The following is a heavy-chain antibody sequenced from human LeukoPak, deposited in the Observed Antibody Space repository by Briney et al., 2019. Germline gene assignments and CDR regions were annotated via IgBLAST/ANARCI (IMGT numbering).Heavy chain of an antibody. D-gene: IGHD6-13*01. Sequence: SETLSLTCTVSSGSISSYYWSWSRQPAGRGLEWIGRIYTSGSTNYNPSLKSRVTMSVDTSKNQFSLKLSSVTAADTAVYYCGSDRYSSICYYWGQGTLVTVSS. CDR3: GSDRYSSICYY. J-gene: IGHJ4*02. CDR2: IYTSGST. CDR1: SGSISSYY. V-gene: IGHV4-4*07.